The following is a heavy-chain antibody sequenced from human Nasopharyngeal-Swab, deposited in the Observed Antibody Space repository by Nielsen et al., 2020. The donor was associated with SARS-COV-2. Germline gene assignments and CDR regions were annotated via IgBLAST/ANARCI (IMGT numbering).Heavy chain of an antibody. D-gene: IGHD1-14*01. CDR1: GFTFSSYG. J-gene: IGHJ3*02. Sequence: GESLKISCAASGFTFSSYGMHWVRQAPGKGLEWVAVIWYDGSNKYYADSVKGRFTISRDNSKNTLFLQMNSLGAEDTAVYYCAREGITIPGGAFDIWGQGTMVTVSS. CDR3: AREGITIPGGAFDI. V-gene: IGHV3-33*01. CDR2: IWYDGSNK.